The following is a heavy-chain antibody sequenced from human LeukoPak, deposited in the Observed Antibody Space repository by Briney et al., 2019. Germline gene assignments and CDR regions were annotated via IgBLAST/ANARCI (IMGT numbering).Heavy chain of an antibody. CDR1: GGSFSGYY. J-gene: IGHJ5*02. CDR3: ARGEISVAPYIEGRNWFDP. D-gene: IGHD3-16*02. Sequence: SETLSLTCAVYGGSFSGYYWSWIPQPAGKGLEWIGEINHSGSTNYNPSLKSRVTISVDTSKNQFSLKLSSVTAADTAVYYCARGEISVAPYIEGRNWFDPWGQGTLVAVSS. CDR2: INHSGST. V-gene: IGHV4-34*01.